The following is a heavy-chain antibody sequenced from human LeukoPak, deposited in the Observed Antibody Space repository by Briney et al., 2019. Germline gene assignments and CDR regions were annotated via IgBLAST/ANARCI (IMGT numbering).Heavy chain of an antibody. J-gene: IGHJ1*01. CDR2: INPSGGST. CDR3: GIGTLDFGCSTGL. Sequence: GASVKVSCKASGGTFSSYAISWVRQAPGQGLEWMGIINPSGGSTSYAQKLQGRVTMTRDTSTSTVYMELSSLRSEDTAVYYCGIGTLDFGCSTGLWGQGTPVTLSS. D-gene: IGHD1-1*01. V-gene: IGHV1-46*01. CDR1: GGTFSSYA.